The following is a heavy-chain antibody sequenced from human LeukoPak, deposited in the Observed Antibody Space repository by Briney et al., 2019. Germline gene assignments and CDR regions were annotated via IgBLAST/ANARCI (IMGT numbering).Heavy chain of an antibody. Sequence: SETLSLTCAVYGGSFSGYYWSWIRQPPGKGLEWIGEINHSGSTNYNPSLKSRVTISVDTSKNQFSLKLSSVTAADTAVYYCARRKLHYGDYAYYFDYWGQGTLVTVSS. J-gene: IGHJ4*02. CDR3: ARRKLHYGDYAYYFDY. CDR1: GGSFSGYY. CDR2: INHSGST. V-gene: IGHV4-34*01. D-gene: IGHD4-17*01.